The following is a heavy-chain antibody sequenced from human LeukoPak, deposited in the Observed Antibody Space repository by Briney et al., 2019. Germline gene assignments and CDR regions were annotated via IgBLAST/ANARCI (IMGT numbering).Heavy chain of an antibody. CDR1: GDSISNSNW. D-gene: IGHD5-18*01. J-gene: IGHJ4*02. CDR3: ARDFGYSYGLDFDY. V-gene: IGHV4-4*02. CDR2: IYTSGST. Sequence: SGTLSLTCAVSGDSISNSNWWSWVRQPPGKGLEWIGRIYTSGSTNYNPSLKSRVTISVDTSKNQFSLKLSSVTAADTAVYYCARDFGYSYGLDFDYWGQGTLVTVSS.